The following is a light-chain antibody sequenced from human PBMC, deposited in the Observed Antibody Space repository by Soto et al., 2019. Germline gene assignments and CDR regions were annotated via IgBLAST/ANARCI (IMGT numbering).Light chain of an antibody. CDR1: SSNIGAPYD. V-gene: IGLV1-40*01. J-gene: IGLJ3*02. CDR2: GND. CDR3: QSYGSSLSAWV. Sequence: QSVVTQPPSVSGAPGQRVTISCSGSSSNIGAPYDVHWYQHLPGTAPKLLLSGNDNRPSGVPDRFSGSRSGTSASLAITGLQAEDEADYYCQSYGSSLSAWVFGGGTKLTVL.